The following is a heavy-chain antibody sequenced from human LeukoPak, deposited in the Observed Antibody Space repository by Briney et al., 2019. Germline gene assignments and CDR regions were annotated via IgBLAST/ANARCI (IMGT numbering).Heavy chain of an antibody. Sequence: PSETLSLTCAVYGGSFSGYYWSWIRQPPGKGLEWIGEINHSGSTNYNPSLKSRVTISVDTSKNQFSLKLSSVTAADTAVYYCARHAPYYYGSGSYRRGFDYWGQGTLVTVSS. V-gene: IGHV4-34*01. D-gene: IGHD3-10*01. J-gene: IGHJ4*02. CDR2: INHSGST. CDR1: GGSFSGYY. CDR3: ARHAPYYYGSGSYRRGFDY.